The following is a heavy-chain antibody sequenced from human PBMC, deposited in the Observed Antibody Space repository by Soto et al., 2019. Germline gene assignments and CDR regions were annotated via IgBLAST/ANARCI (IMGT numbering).Heavy chain of an antibody. J-gene: IGHJ6*03. Sequence: PSETLSLTFAVYGRSFSGYYWSWIRQPPGKGLEWIWEINHSGSTNYNPSLKSRVTISVDTSKNQFSLKLSSVTAADTAVYYCAETQFVVVPAASINYYYYYTDVCAKWTTVTVS. CDR1: GRSFSGYY. V-gene: IGHV4-34*01. CDR3: AETQFVVVPAASINYYYYYTDV. CDR2: INHSGST. D-gene: IGHD2-2*01.